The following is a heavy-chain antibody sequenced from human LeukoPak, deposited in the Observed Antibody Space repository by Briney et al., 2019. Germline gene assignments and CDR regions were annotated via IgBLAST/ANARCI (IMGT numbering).Heavy chain of an antibody. V-gene: IGHV3-7*03. J-gene: IGHJ4*02. CDR1: EFTFGTSL. CDR2: VRPDGSEK. CDR3: ATGRATSIY. Sequence: PGRSLRLSCAVSEFTFGTSLTTWVRQAAGKGLEWVASVRPDGSEKTYVDSVRGRFTISRDNAKKSLYLQMNSLRAEDTAVYYCATGRATSIYWGQGTLVTVSS.